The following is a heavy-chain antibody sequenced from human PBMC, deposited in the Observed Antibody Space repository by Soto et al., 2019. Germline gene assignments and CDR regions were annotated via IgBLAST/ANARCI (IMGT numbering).Heavy chain of an antibody. CDR2: ISGSGGST. Sequence: EVQLLESGGGLVQPGGSLRLSCAASGFTFSSYAMSWVRQAPGKGLEWVSAISGSGGSTYYADSVKGRFTISRDNSKNTLYLQMHSLRAEDTAVYYCAKGHPYSSGWYVNYYFGLDVWGQGTTVTVSS. D-gene: IGHD6-19*01. CDR3: AKGHPYSSGWYVNYYFGLDV. V-gene: IGHV3-23*01. J-gene: IGHJ6*02. CDR1: GFTFSSYA.